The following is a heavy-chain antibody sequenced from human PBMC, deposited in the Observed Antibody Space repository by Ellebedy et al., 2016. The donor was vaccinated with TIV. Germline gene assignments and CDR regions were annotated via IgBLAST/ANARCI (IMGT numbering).Heavy chain of an antibody. Sequence: GESLKISCAASGFTLSSFAMHWVRQAPGKGLEWVAVVSYDGNKKYYADSVKGRFIISRDNSKNTLYLQMDSLRVEDTAVYYCARENYYFDYWGQGTLVTVSS. J-gene: IGHJ4*02. V-gene: IGHV3-33*08. CDR2: VSYDGNKK. CDR1: GFTLSSFA. CDR3: ARENYYFDY.